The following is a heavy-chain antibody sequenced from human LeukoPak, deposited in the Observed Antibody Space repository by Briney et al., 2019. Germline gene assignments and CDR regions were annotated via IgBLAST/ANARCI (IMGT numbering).Heavy chain of an antibody. CDR3: SRSIFKNGYYYYGMDV. Sequence: SETLSLTCTVSGGSISSYYWSWIRQPPGKGLEWIGDIYYSGSTNYNPSLKSRVTISVDTSKNQFSLKLSSVTAADTAVYYCSRSIFKNGYYYYGMDVWGQGTTVTVSS. V-gene: IGHV4-59*08. D-gene: IGHD2-21*01. CDR1: GGSISSYY. J-gene: IGHJ6*02. CDR2: IYYSGST.